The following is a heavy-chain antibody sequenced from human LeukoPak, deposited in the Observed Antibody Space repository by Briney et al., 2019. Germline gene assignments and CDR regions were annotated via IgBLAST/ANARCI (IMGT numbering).Heavy chain of an antibody. Sequence: PGGSLRLSCAASGFTFSSYTMNWVRQAPGKGLEWVSYISSSGSTIYYADSVKGRFTISRDNAKNSLYLQMNSLRAEDTAVYYCARELTGDYDYWGQGTLVTVSS. CDR2: ISSSGSTI. J-gene: IGHJ4*02. CDR1: GFTFSSYT. V-gene: IGHV3-48*04. D-gene: IGHD7-27*01. CDR3: ARELTGDYDY.